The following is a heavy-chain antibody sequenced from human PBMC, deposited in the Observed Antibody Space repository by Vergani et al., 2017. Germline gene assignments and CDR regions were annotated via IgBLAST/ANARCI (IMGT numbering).Heavy chain of an antibody. CDR3: ARDLKIAAAGTGYYYYYGMDV. CDR1: GFTFSSYS. J-gene: IGHJ6*02. Sequence: EVQVVESGGGLVQPGGSLRLSCAASGFTFSSYSMNWVRQAPGKGLEWVSSISSSSSYIYYADSVKGRFTISRDNAKNSLYLQMNSLRAEDTAVYYCARDLKIAAAGTGYYYYYGMDVWGQGTTVTVSS. CDR2: ISSSSSYI. D-gene: IGHD6-13*01. V-gene: IGHV3-21*01.